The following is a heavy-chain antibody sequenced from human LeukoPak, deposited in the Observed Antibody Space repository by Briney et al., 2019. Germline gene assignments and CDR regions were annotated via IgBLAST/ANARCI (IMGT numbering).Heavy chain of an antibody. Sequence: SETLSLTCAVYGGSFSGYYWSWIRQPPGKGLEWIGEINHSGSTNYNPSLKSRVTISVDTSKNQFSLKLSFVTAADTAVYYCARRGYYYYGMDVWGKGTTVTVSS. CDR3: ARRGYYYYGMDV. CDR2: INHSGST. CDR1: GGSFSGYY. D-gene: IGHD3-10*01. V-gene: IGHV4-34*01. J-gene: IGHJ6*04.